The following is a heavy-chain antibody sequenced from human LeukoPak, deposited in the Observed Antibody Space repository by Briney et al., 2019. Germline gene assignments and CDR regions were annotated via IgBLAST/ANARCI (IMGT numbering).Heavy chain of an antibody. J-gene: IGHJ4*02. V-gene: IGHV3-30-3*01. Sequence: TGGSLRLSCAASGFTFSSYAMHWVSQAPGKGLEWVAVISYDGSNKYYADSVKGRFTISRDNSKNTLYLQMSSLRAEDTAVYYCAKDLRCQDYWGQGTLVSVSS. CDR1: GFTFSSYA. CDR3: AKDLRCQDY. D-gene: IGHD4-17*01. CDR2: ISYDGSNK.